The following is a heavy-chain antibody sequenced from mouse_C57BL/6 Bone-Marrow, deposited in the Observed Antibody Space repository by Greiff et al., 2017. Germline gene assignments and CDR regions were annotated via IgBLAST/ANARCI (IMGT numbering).Heavy chain of an antibody. CDR1: GFTFSSYA. Sequence: EVKLVESGGGLVKPGGSLKLSCAASGFTFSSYAMSWVRQTPEKRLEWVATISDGGSYTYYPDNVKGRFTISRDNAKNNLYLQMSHLKSEDTAMYYCAREYGYHWYFDVWGTGTTVTVSS. D-gene: IGHD2-2*01. V-gene: IGHV5-4*01. J-gene: IGHJ1*03. CDR3: AREYGYHWYFDV. CDR2: ISDGGSYT.